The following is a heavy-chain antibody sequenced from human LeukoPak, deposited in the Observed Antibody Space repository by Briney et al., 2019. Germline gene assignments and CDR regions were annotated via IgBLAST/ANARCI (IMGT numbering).Heavy chain of an antibody. J-gene: IGHJ6*03. CDR3: AREGNPIYYYYMDV. CDR2: INPDSGGT. V-gene: IGHV1-2*02. CDR1: GNTFTGYY. Sequence: ASVKVSCKASGNTFTGYYIHWVRQAPGQGLEWVGWINPDSGGTNYAQNLQGRVTMTTDTSTSTAYMELRSLRSDDTAVYYCAREGNPIYYYYMDVWGKGTTVTVSS.